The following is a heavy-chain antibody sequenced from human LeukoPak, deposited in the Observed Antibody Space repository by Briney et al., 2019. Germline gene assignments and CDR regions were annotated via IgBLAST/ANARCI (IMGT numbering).Heavy chain of an antibody. CDR2: IFYSGST. CDR1: GGSISSYY. Sequence: SETLSLTCTVSGGSISSYYWSWIRQPPGKGLEWIGYIFYSGSTNYNPSLKSRVTISVDTSKNQVSLKLRSVTAANTAVYYCARTNPSFDYWGQGTLVTVSS. CDR3: ARTNPSFDY. V-gene: IGHV4-59*08. J-gene: IGHJ4*02.